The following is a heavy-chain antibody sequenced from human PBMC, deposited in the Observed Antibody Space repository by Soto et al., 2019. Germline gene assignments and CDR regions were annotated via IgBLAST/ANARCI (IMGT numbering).Heavy chain of an antibody. Sequence: QVQLQESGPGLVKPSETLSLTCAVSGGSISGYYWSWIRQPPGKRLGWIGNVYYSGYTNYNPSLKSRVTISVDRSKNQFSLELRSVTASDTAVYYCARDSVGSGYDWGQGTLVTVSS. J-gene: IGHJ4*02. V-gene: IGHV4-59*01. D-gene: IGHD5-12*01. CDR1: GGSISGYY. CDR3: ARDSVGSGYD. CDR2: VYYSGYT.